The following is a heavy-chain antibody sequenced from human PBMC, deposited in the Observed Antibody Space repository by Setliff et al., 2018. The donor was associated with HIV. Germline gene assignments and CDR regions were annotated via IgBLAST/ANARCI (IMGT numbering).Heavy chain of an antibody. J-gene: IGHJ1*01. CDR3: ARGGPSGSDFWSGYYSPEYFQL. Sequence: ASVKVSCKASGYTFTGYNTHWVRQAPGQGLEWMGWMNPNSGGTNYAQRFQGRLTMTRDTPIRTAYMELSRLRSDDTAVYWCARGGPSGSDFWSGYYSPEYFQLWGQGTLVTVSS. V-gene: IGHV1-2*02. CDR2: MNPNSGGT. CDR1: GYTFTGYN. D-gene: IGHD3-3*01.